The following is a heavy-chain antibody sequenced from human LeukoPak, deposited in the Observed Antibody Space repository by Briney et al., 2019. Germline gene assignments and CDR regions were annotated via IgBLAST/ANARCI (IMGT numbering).Heavy chain of an antibody. D-gene: IGHD4-17*01. CDR1: GGTFSSYA. V-gene: IGHV1-69*13. CDR3: ARTPLRSTSSHYYFDY. J-gene: IGHJ4*02. CDR2: IIPIFGTA. Sequence: VASVKVSCKASGGTFSSYAISWVRQAPGQGLEWMGGIIPIFGTANYAQKFQGRVTITADESTSTAYMELSSLRSEDTAVYYCARTPLRSTSSHYYFDYWGQGTLVTVS.